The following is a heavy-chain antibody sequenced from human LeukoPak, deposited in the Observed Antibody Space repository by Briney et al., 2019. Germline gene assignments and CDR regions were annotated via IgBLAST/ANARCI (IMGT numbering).Heavy chain of an antibody. CDR1: GFTFSSYS. Sequence: GSLRLSCAASGFTFSSYSMNWVRQAPGKGLEWVSYISRTSSNIYYADSVKGRFTISRDSAKNSMYLQMNSLKAEDTAVYYCATDSSSLYEVEYWGRGTLVTVSS. V-gene: IGHV3-48*01. J-gene: IGHJ4*02. CDR2: ISRTSSNI. D-gene: IGHD6-13*01. CDR3: ATDSSSLYEVEY.